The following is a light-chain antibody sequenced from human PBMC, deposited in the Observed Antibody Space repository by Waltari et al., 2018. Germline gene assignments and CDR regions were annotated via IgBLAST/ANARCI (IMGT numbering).Light chain of an antibody. CDR3: STYAGNDKLV. CDR1: TGDVGSY. CDR2: EVT. V-gene: IGLV2-8*01. Sequence: QSALTQPPSASGSPGQSVTISCTATTGDVGSYVSWDQQHPGRAPKVLIFEVTKRPSGVPRLFSGSGSGNTASLTVSGLQAEDEADYYCSTYAGNDKLVFGGGTTVTVL. J-gene: IGLJ3*02.